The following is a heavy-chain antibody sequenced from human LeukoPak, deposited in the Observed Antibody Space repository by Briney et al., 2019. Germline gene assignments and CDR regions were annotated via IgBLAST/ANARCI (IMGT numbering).Heavy chain of an antibody. V-gene: IGHV4-34*01. J-gene: IGHJ5*02. Sequence: NPSETLSLTCAVYGGSFSGYYWSWIRQPPGKGLEWIGEINHSGSTYYNPSLKSRVTISVDTSNNQFSLKLSSVTAADTAVYYCARVVVPGWLDPWGQGTLVTVSS. CDR2: INHSGST. CDR3: ARVVVPGWLDP. CDR1: GGSFSGYY. D-gene: IGHD2-15*01.